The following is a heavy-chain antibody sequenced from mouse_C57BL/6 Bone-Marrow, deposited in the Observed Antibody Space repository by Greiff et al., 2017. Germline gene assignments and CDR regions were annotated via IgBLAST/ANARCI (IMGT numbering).Heavy chain of an antibody. V-gene: IGHV1-50*01. Sequence: VQLQQPGAELVKPGASVKLSCKASGYTFTSYWMQWVKQRPGQGLEWIGEIDPSDSYTNYNQKFKGKATLTVDTSSSTAYMQLSSLTSEDSAVYYCARGRPYYWGQGTTLTVSS. CDR2: IDPSDSYT. CDR3: ARGRPYY. J-gene: IGHJ2*01. CDR1: GYTFTSYW.